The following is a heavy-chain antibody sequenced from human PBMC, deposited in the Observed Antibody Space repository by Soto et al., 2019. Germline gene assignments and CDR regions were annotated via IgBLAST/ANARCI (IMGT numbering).Heavy chain of an antibody. J-gene: IGHJ4*02. V-gene: IGHV3-23*01. CDR2: ISAAGGSA. Sequence: EVQLLESGGGLVQPGGSVRVSCAASGFTFSSYGMSWVRQAPGKGLEWVSSISAAGGSAYYADPVKGRSTISRDTSKTSLYLKMNTLRAGATAVYYCANPPPYCSSITCCFPFDYWGQGTLVTVSS. CDR1: GFTFSSYG. CDR3: ANPPPYCSSITCCFPFDY. D-gene: IGHD2-2*01.